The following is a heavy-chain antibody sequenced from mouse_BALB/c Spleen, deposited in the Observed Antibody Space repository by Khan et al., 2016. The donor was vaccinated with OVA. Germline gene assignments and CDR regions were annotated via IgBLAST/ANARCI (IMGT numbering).Heavy chain of an antibody. J-gene: IGHJ2*01. CDR3: ARGNYYGYYFDD. D-gene: IGHD1-1*01. CDR2: ISYSGVT. CDR1: GYSITSGYA. V-gene: IGHV3-2*02. Sequence: EVQLQESGPGLVKPSQSLSLTCTVTGYSITSGYAWNWIRQFPGNKLEWMGYISYSGVTSYTPSLKRRISITRDTSKNQFFLQLNSVTTEDTATYYCARGNYYGYYFDDWGEGTTLTVAS.